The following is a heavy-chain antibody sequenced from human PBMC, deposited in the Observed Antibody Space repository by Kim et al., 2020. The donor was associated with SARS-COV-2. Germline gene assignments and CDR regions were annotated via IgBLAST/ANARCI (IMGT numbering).Heavy chain of an antibody. D-gene: IGHD3-16*01. V-gene: IGHV1-3*01. CDR1: GYTFKSYP. CDR3: ARDMIPTVYDY. CDR2: VNAANDET. J-gene: IGHJ4*02. Sequence: ASVKVSCKASGYTFKSYPIHWLRQAPGQRLEWMGWVNAANDETKYSQKFQGRVTITRDTSANTAYMDLRSMTFEETAIYYWARDMIPTVYDYCVQGTPVT.